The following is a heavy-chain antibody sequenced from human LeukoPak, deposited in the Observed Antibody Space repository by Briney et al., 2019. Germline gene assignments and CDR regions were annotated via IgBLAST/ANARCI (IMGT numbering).Heavy chain of an antibody. V-gene: IGHV4-4*07. CDR3: ASHIAAAGTSYYGMDV. J-gene: IGHJ6*02. Sequence: SETLSLTCTVSGGSISSYYWSWIRQPAGKGLEWIGRIYTSGSTNYNPSLKSRVTMSVDTSKNQFSLKLSSVTAADTAVYYCASHIAAAGTSYYGMDVWGQGTTVTVSS. CDR1: GGSISSYY. CDR2: IYTSGST. D-gene: IGHD6-13*01.